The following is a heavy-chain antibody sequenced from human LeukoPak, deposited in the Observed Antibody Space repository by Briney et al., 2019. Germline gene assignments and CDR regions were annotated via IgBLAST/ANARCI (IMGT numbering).Heavy chain of an antibody. J-gene: IGHJ4*02. V-gene: IGHV1-2*06. CDR1: GYTFTGYY. D-gene: IGHD3-22*01. Sequence: EASVKVSCQASGYTFTGYYMHWVRQAPGQGLEGMGRINPNSGGTNYAQKFQGRVTMTRDTSISTAYMELSRLRSDDTAVYYCARLGVSDSSGYYLFDYWGQGTLVTVSS. CDR2: INPNSGGT. CDR3: ARLGVSDSSGYYLFDY.